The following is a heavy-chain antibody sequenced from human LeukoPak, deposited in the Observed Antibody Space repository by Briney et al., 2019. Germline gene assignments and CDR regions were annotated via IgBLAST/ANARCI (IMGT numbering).Heavy chain of an antibody. CDR1: GFTFTNAW. CDR2: IKTRAQSGTT. V-gene: IGHV3-15*01. J-gene: IGHJ4*02. D-gene: IGHD2-21*01. CDR3: TTSGQKYSDSDY. Sequence: PGGSLRLSCAASGFTFTNAWVGWVRQAPGKGLEWVGLIKTRAQSGTTEYATPVKGRFSISRDDSANTVFLQINSLQTEDTAMYYCTTSGQKYSDSDYWGQGTLVTVSS.